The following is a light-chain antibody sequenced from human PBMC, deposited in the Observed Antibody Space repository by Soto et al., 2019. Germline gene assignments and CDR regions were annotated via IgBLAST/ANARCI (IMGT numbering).Light chain of an antibody. CDR1: QAVYSSL. CDR2: GAS. Sequence: EIMLTQSPGTLSLSPGEGATLSCRATQAVYSSLLAWYQQKPGQAPRLLIYGASTRAPTIPARFSGSGSGTEFPLTISSLQSEDFAVYYCQQYNNCPPTFGQGTKVDI. CDR3: QQYNNCPPT. J-gene: IGKJ1*01. V-gene: IGKV3-15*01.